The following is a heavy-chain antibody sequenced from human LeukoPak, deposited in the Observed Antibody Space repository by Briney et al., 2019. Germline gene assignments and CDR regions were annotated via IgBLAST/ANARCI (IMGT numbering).Heavy chain of an antibody. CDR2: INPSGGST. J-gene: IGHJ3*02. CDR1: GYTFTSYY. CDR3: ARAQGYSYGSNPNDAFDI. V-gene: IGHV1-46*01. Sequence: ASVKVSCKASGYTFTSYYMHWVRQAPGQGLEWMGIINPSGGSTSYAQKFQGRVTMTMDTSTSTVYMELSSLRSEDTAVYYYARAQGYSYGSNPNDAFDIWGQGTMVTVSS. D-gene: IGHD5-18*01.